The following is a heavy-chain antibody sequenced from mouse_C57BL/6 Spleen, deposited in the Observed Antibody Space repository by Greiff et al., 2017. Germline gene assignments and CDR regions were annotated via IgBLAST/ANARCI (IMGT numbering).Heavy chain of an antibody. CDR3: ARAGDYEEYYAMDY. Sequence: QVQLQQSGAELVKPGASVKMSCKASGYTFTSFWITWVQQRPGQGLEWIGEIYPGGGSTNYNEKFTSKATLTVDTSSSTAYMQLSSVTSEDSAVSYCARAGDYEEYYAMDYWGQGTSVTVAS. V-gene: IGHV1-55*01. J-gene: IGHJ4*01. CDR2: IYPGGGST. D-gene: IGHD2-4*01. CDR1: GYTFTSFW.